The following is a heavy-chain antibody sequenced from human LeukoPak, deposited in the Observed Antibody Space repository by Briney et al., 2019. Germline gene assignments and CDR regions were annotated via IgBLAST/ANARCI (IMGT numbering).Heavy chain of an antibody. CDR3: AKDYYGSSGYYPDY. V-gene: IGHV3-23*01. J-gene: IGHJ4*02. D-gene: IGHD3-22*01. Sequence: GGSLRLSCAASGFTFSSYAMSWVRQAPGKGLEWVSAISGSGGSTYYADSVKGRFTISRDNSKNTLYLQMNSLRAEDTAVYYCAKDYYGSSGYYPDYWGQGTLVTVSS. CDR1: GFTFSSYA. CDR2: ISGSGGST.